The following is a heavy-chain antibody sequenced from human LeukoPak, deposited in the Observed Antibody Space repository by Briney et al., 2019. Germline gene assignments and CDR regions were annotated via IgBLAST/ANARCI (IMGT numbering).Heavy chain of an antibody. CDR2: INAGNGNT. CDR1: GYTFTSYT. Sequence: ASVKVSCKASGYTFTSYTIHWVRQAPGQRLEWMGWINAGNGNTKYSQEFQDRVTITRDTSADTVYMEMTSLRSDDMAVYYCAREDYLRVRFGSRAYFDHWGQGTQVTVSS. J-gene: IGHJ4*02. V-gene: IGHV1-3*03. D-gene: IGHD3-16*01. CDR3: AREDYLRVRFGSRAYFDH.